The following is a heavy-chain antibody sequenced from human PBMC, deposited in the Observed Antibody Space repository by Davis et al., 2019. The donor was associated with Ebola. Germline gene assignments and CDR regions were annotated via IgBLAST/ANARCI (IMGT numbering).Heavy chain of an antibody. D-gene: IGHD3-16*02. Sequence: GESLKISCAASGFTFSSYGMHWVRQAPGKGPEWVAIIKQDGGEKYYVDSVKGRFTISRHNSKNTLYLQMNSLRAEDTAVYYCVRRIMITFGGVIVQDDAFDIWGQGTMVTVSS. J-gene: IGHJ3*02. V-gene: IGHV3-7*03. CDR3: VRRIMITFGGVIVQDDAFDI. CDR1: GFTFSSYG. CDR2: IKQDGGEK.